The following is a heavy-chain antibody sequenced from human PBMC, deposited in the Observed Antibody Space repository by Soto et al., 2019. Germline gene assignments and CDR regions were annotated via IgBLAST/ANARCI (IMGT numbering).Heavy chain of an antibody. CDR2: VSGNSGSS. V-gene: IGHV3-9*01. J-gene: IGHJ3*01. CDR1: GFTFEDYS. D-gene: IGHD3-10*01. Sequence: GGSLRLSCVASGFTFEDYSLHWVRQVPGKGLEWVAGVSGNSGSSGYADSVRGRFTVSRDNAKNSLFLQMSSLSPEDTALYYCTKRRSARPGFDAFDLWGQGTMVTVSS. CDR3: TKRRSARPGFDAFDL.